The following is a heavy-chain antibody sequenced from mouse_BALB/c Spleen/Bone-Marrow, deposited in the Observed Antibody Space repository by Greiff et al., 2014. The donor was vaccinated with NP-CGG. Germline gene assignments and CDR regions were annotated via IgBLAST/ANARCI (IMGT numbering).Heavy chain of an antibody. Sequence: VMLVESGAELVRPGVSVKISCKGSGYTFTDYAMHWVEQSHAKSLEWIGVISTYYGDASYNQKFKGKATMTVDKSSSTAYMELARLTSEDSAIYYCARRGRYDGFDYWGQGTTLTVSS. D-gene: IGHD2-14*01. V-gene: IGHV1S137*01. CDR2: ISTYYGDA. CDR1: GYTFTDYA. J-gene: IGHJ2*01. CDR3: ARRGRYDGFDY.